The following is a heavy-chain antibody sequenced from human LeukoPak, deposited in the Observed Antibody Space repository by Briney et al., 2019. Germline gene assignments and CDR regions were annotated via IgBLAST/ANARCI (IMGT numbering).Heavy chain of an antibody. D-gene: IGHD3-3*01. CDR2: IYYSGST. V-gene: IGHV4-39*07. CDR1: GGSISSSSYY. CDR3: ARAPRLLTYYDFWSGQKDALTFDY. J-gene: IGHJ4*02. Sequence: SETLSLTCTVSGGSISSSSYYWGWIRQPPGKGLEWIGSIYYSGSTYYNPSLKSRVTISVDTSKNQFSLKLSSVTAADTAVYYCARAPRLLTYYDFWSGQKDALTFDYWGQGTLVTVSS.